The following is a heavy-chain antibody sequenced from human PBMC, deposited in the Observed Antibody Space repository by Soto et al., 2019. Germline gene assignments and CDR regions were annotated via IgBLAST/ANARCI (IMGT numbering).Heavy chain of an antibody. V-gene: IGHV1-69*12. D-gene: IGHD5-12*01. CDR2: IIPIFGTA. J-gene: IGHJ4*02. Sequence: QVQLVQSGAEVKKPGSSVKVSCKASGGTFSSYAISWVRQAPGQGLEWMGGIIPIFGTANYAQKFQGRVTITADESTSTAYMELSSLRSEDRAVYYCARDRSDIVATTPSLTFDYWGQGTLVTVSS. CDR3: ARDRSDIVATTPSLTFDY. CDR1: GGTFSSYA.